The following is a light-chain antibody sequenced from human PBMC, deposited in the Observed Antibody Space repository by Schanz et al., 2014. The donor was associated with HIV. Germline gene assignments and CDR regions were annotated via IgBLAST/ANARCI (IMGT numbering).Light chain of an antibody. Sequence: EIVLTQSPGTLSLSPGERATLSCRASQSVSSDSLAWYQQKPGQAPRLLIYDASTRITGIPDRFSGGGSGTDFTLTISRLEPEDFAVYYCQQSGDSGGTFGGGTEVDIK. CDR1: QSVSSDS. J-gene: IGKJ4*01. V-gene: IGKV3-20*01. CDR2: DAS. CDR3: QQSGDSGGT.